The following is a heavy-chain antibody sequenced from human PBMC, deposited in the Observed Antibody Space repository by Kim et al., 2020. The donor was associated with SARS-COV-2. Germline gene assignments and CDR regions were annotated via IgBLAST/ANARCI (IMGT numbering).Heavy chain of an antibody. CDR3: ARNEDSSSWYYFDY. CDR1: GGSISSSNW. J-gene: IGHJ4*02. V-gene: IGHV4-4*02. D-gene: IGHD6-13*01. CDR2: IYHSGST. Sequence: SETLSLTCAVSGGSISSSNWWSWVRQPPGKGLEWIGEIYHSGSTNYNPSLKSRVTISVDKSKNQFSLKLSSVTAADTAVYYCARNEDSSSWYYFDYWGQGNLGNGSS.